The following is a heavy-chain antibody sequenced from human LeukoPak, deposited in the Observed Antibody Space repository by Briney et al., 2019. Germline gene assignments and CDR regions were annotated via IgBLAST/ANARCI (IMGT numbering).Heavy chain of an antibody. Sequence: GGSLRFSCAASGFTFSSYAMSWVRQAPGNGLEWVSAISGSGGSTYYADSVKGRFTISRDNSKNTLYLQMNSLRAEDTAVYYCAKKGVDWFGEYYIDYWGQGTLVTVSS. CDR2: ISGSGGST. V-gene: IGHV3-23*01. D-gene: IGHD3-10*01. J-gene: IGHJ4*02. CDR1: GFTFSSYA. CDR3: AKKGVDWFGEYYIDY.